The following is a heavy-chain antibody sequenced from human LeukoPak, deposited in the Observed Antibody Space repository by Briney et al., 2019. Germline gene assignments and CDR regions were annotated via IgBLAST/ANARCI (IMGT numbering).Heavy chain of an antibody. CDR1: GFTFSTYV. CDR3: VRGTGY. Sequence: GGSLRLSCSVSGFTFSTYVMHWVRQAPGKGLEYVSAISSNGDNTYYADSVKGRFTISRDNSKNTLYLQMSSPRADDTAVYYCVRGTGYWGQGTLVTVSS. J-gene: IGHJ4*02. V-gene: IGHV3-64D*06. CDR2: ISSNGDNT.